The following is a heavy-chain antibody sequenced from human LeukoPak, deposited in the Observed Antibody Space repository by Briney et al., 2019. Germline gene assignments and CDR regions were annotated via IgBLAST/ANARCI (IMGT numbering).Heavy chain of an antibody. CDR3: ARDTHPTYYYDSSGSTNWFDP. J-gene: IGHJ5*02. Sequence: ASVKVSCKAPGGTFSSYAISWVRQAPGQGLEWMGGIIPILGIANYAQKFQGRVTITADKSTSTAYMELSSLRSEDTAVYYCARDTHPTYYYDSSGSTNWFDPWGQGTLVTVSS. CDR1: GGTFSSYA. D-gene: IGHD3-22*01. CDR2: IIPILGIA. V-gene: IGHV1-69*10.